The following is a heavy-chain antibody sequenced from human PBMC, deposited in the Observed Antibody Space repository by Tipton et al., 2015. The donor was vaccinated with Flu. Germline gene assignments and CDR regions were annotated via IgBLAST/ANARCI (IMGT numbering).Heavy chain of an antibody. V-gene: IGHV3-30-3*01. J-gene: IGHJ5*02. CDR1: GFTSSSYA. Sequence: RSLRLSCAASGFTSSSYAMHWVRQAPGKGLEWVAVISYDGSNKYYADSVKGRFTISRDNSKNTLYLQMNSLRAEDTAVYYCARDEEVEYYDILTGPQSWGQGTLVTVSS. CDR3: ARDEEVEYYDILTGPQS. CDR2: ISYDGSNK. D-gene: IGHD3-9*01.